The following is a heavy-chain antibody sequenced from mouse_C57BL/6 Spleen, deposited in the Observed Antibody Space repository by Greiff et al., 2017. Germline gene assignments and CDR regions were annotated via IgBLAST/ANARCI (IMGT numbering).Heavy chain of an antibody. D-gene: IGHD1-1*01. CDR2: ISYDGSN. V-gene: IGHV3-6*01. CDR1: GYSITSGYY. Sequence: EVKLMESGPGLVKPSQSLSLTCSVTGYSITSGYYWNWIRQFPGNKLEWMGYISYDGSNNYNPSLKNRISITRDTSKNQFFLKLNSVTTEDTATYYCARGNYGIAMDYWGQGTSVTVSS. J-gene: IGHJ4*01. CDR3: ARGNYGIAMDY.